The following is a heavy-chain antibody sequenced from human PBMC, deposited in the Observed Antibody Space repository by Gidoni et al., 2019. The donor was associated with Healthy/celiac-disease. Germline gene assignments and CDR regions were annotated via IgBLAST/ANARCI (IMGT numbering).Heavy chain of an antibody. V-gene: IGHV3-33*01. Sequence: QVQLVESGGGVVQPGRSLRLSCAASGFTFSSYGMHGVRQAPGKGLGWVAVIWDDGSNKYYADSVKGRFTISRDNSKNTLYLQMNSLRAEDTAVYYCARDSGPYSSSSGLYYYYYGMDVWGQGTTVTVSS. CDR1: GFTFSSYG. D-gene: IGHD6-6*01. J-gene: IGHJ6*02. CDR2: IWDDGSNK. CDR3: ARDSGPYSSSSGLYYYYYGMDV.